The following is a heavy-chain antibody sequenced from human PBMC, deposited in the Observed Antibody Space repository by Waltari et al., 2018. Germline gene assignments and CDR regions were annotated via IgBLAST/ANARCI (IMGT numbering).Heavy chain of an antibody. CDR1: GYSISSGYY. Sequence: QVQLQESGPGLVKPSETLSLTCAVSGYSISSGYYWGWIRQPPGKGLEWIGSIYHSGSTYYTPSLKSRVTISVDTSKNQFSLKLSSVTAADTAVYYCARGGEIAAAPFDYWGQGTLVTVSS. D-gene: IGHD6-13*01. V-gene: IGHV4-38-2*01. CDR2: IYHSGST. J-gene: IGHJ4*02. CDR3: ARGGEIAAAPFDY.